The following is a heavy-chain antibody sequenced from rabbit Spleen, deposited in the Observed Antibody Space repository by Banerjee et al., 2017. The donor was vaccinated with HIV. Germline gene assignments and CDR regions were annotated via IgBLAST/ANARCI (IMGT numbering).Heavy chain of an antibody. D-gene: IGHD6-1*01. J-gene: IGHJ3*01. Sequence: QEQLVEAGGDLVKPGASLTLTCTASGFSFSSDYMCWVRQAPGKGLEWIACIYAGSSGITYYGSWAKGRFTISKTSSTTVTLQMTSLTGADTASYFCTRGGNSHSYSFDLWGQGTLVTVS. V-gene: IGHV1S45*01. CDR3: TRGGNSHSYSFDL. CDR2: IYAGSSGIT. CDR1: GFSFSSDY.